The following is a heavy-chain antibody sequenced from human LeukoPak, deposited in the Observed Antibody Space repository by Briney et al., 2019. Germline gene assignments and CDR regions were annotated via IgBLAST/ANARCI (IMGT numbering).Heavy chain of an antibody. CDR2: ISSSGSTI. CDR3: ARELAAAGDFDY. J-gene: IGHJ4*02. V-gene: IGHV3-48*03. D-gene: IGHD6-13*01. CDR1: GFTFSSHE. Sequence: GGSLRLSCAASGFTFSSHEMNWVRQAPGKGLEWVSYISSSGSTIYYADSVKGRFTISRDNAKNSLYLQMNSLRAEDTAVYYCARELAAAGDFDYWGQGTLVTVSS.